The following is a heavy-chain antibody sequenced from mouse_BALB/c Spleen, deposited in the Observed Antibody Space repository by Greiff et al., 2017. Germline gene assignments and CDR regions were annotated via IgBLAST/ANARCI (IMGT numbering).Heavy chain of an antibody. CDR1: GFTFSSFG. V-gene: IGHV5-17*02. D-gene: IGHD1-3*01. CDR3: ARLNRHYAMDY. Sequence: EVQGVESGGGLVQPGGSRKLSCAASGFTFSSFGMHWVRQAPEKGLEWVAYISSGSSTIYYADTVKGRFTISRDNPKNTLFLQMTSLRSEDTAMYYCARLNRHYAMDYWGQGTSVTVSS. CDR2: ISSGSSTI. J-gene: IGHJ4*01.